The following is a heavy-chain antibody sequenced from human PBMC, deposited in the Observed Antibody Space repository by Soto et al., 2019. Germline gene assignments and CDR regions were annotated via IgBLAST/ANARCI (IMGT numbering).Heavy chain of an antibody. V-gene: IGHV3-21*01. D-gene: IGHD3-22*01. CDR3: ARSGLALPYYASHWFEP. J-gene: IGHJ5*01. CDR2: ISDSGHYI. Sequence: PGVSLRLSCSSSGFTFSTDCINWFRQAPVNWLEWLSSISDSGHYIYYSDSVKGLFTISRDNAKNSLFLQMNSLRGEDTDVYYCARSGLALPYYASHWFEPWGQGPLVNVSS. CDR1: GFTFSTDC.